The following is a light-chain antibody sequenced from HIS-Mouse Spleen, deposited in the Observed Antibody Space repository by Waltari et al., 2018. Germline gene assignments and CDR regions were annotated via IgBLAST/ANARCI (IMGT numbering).Light chain of an antibody. CDR3: NSRDSSGNSYV. CDR1: SLRSSY. Sequence: SSELTQDPALSVAFAQTVRFTCHGCSLRSSYAMLYQQKPGQAPVLVIYGKNNRPSGIPDRFSGSSSGNTASLTITGAQAEDEADYYCNSRDSSGNSYVFGTGTKVTVL. V-gene: IGLV3-19*01. J-gene: IGLJ1*01. CDR2: GKN.